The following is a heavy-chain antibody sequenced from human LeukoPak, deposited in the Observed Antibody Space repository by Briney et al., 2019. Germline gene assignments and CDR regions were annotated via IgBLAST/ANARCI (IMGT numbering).Heavy chain of an antibody. CDR2: IYYSGST. Sequence: SETLSLACTVSGGSISSYYWSWIRQPPGKGLEWIGYIYYSGSTNYNPSLKSRVTISVGTSKNQFSLKLSSVTAADTAVYYCARIGHEDYYFDYWGQGTLVTVSS. V-gene: IGHV4-59*01. CDR3: ARIGHEDYYFDY. J-gene: IGHJ4*02. CDR1: GGSISSYY.